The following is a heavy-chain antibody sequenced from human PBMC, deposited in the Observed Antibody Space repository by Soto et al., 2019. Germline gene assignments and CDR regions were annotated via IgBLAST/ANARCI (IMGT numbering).Heavy chain of an antibody. CDR2: IIPIFHTA. J-gene: IGHJ6*02. V-gene: IGHV1-69*13. CDR1: GGTFSTYA. D-gene: IGHD3-10*01. Sequence: VASVKVSCKASGGTFSTYAISWVRQAPGQGLEWLGGIIPIFHTADYAQKFRGRVTITADESTTTAYMELSSLRSEDTAVYYCARDKDRVVLGGNYYYILAVWAQGTTVTVSS. CDR3: ARDKDRVVLGGNYYYILAV.